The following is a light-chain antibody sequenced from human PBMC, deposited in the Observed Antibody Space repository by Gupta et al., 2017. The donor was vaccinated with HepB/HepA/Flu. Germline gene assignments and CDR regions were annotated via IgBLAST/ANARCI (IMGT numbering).Light chain of an antibody. Sequence: SYELTQPHSVSVSPGQTASITCSGHKLDDKFVHWYQQRPGQSPVLVIYKDSRRPSGIPERFSGSNSGNTATLTITGTQPTDEADYFCQAWDTSTFVFGTGTKVAVL. CDR3: QAWDTSTFV. V-gene: IGLV3-1*01. CDR2: KDS. CDR1: KLDDKF. J-gene: IGLJ1*01.